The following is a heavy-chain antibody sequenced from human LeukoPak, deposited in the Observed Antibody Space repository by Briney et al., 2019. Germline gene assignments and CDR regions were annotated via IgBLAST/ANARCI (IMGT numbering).Heavy chain of an antibody. J-gene: IGHJ4*02. D-gene: IGHD2-15*01. CDR3: ARDPVVVVVAATPFDY. CDR2: ISGYNGNT. V-gene: IGHV1-18*01. CDR1: GYTFTNYG. Sequence: ASVKVSCKASGYTFTNYGISWVRQAPGQGLEWMGWISGYNGNTKNVQKFRGRVTMTTDTSTSTAYMELRSLRSDDTAVYYCARDPVVVVVAATPFDYWGQGTLVTVSS.